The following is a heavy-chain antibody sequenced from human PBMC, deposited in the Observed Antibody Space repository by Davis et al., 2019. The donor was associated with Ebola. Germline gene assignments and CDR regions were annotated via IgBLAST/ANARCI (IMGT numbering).Heavy chain of an antibody. D-gene: IGHD2-2*01. CDR3: ARWGRWYCSSSSCYGLFDP. V-gene: IGHV1-8*03. Sequence: ASVKVSCKASGYTFTSYDINWVRQAAGQGLEWMGWMNPDSGNTGYAQKFQGRVTITRNTSINTAYMELSSLTFEDTAVYYCARWGRWYCSSSSCYGLFDPWGQGTLVTVSS. J-gene: IGHJ5*02. CDR1: GYTFTSYD. CDR2: MNPDSGNT.